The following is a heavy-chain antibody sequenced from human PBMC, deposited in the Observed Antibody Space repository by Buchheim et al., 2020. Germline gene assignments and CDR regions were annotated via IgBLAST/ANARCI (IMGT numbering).Heavy chain of an antibody. D-gene: IGHD3-22*01. CDR1: GGSFSGYY. V-gene: IGHV4-34*01. CDR2: INHSGST. J-gene: IGHJ4*02. CDR3: ARRRVVINRPFDY. Sequence: QVQLQQWGAGLLKPSETLSLTCAVYGGSFSGYYWSWIRQPPGKGLEWIGEINHSGSTNYNPSLKSRVTINVDTYKNQFSLKLSSVTAADTAVYYCARRRVVINRPFDYWGQGTL.